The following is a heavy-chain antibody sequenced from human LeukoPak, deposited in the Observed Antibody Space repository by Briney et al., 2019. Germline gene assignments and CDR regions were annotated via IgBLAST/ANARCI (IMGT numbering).Heavy chain of an antibody. Sequence: GGSLRLSCAASGFTFSNYWMHWVRQAPGKGLVWVSCINRDGRSTNYADSVKGRFTISRDNAKNTLYLQMNSLRAEDTAVYYCARETPDSSGWDWGQGTLVTVSS. CDR2: INRDGRST. V-gene: IGHV3-74*01. J-gene: IGHJ4*02. D-gene: IGHD6-19*01. CDR3: ARETPDSSGWD. CDR1: GFTFSNYW.